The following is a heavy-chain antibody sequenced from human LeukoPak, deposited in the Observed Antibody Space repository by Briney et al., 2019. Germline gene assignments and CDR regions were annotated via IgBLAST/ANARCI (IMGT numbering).Heavy chain of an antibody. D-gene: IGHD1-26*01. Sequence: GGALRLSCAASGFTFSSYGMHWVRQAPGKGREGVAFIRYDGSNKYYADSVKGRFTISRDNSKNTLYLQMNSLRAEDTAVYYCAKDQSGSYYNAFDIWGQGTMVTVSS. CDR3: AKDQSGSYYNAFDI. V-gene: IGHV3-30*02. J-gene: IGHJ3*02. CDR2: IRYDGSNK. CDR1: GFTFSSYG.